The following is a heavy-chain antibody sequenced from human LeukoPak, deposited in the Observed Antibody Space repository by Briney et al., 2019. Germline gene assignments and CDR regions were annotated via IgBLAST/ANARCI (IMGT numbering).Heavy chain of an antibody. D-gene: IGHD3-3*01. CDR3: ARDDFGVVTKFDY. CDR1: GFTFSSYW. J-gene: IGHJ4*02. Sequence: GGSPRLSCAASGFTFSSYWMSWVRQAPGKGLEWVANIKQDGSERYYVDSVKGRFTISGDNAKNSLYLQMNRLRAEDTAVYYCARDDFGVVTKFDYWGQGTPVTVSS. V-gene: IGHV3-7*01. CDR2: IKQDGSER.